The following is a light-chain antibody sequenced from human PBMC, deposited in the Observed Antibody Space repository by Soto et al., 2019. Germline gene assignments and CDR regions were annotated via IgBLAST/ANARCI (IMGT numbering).Light chain of an antibody. V-gene: IGLV2-14*03. CDR1: SSDVYDNNY. J-gene: IGLJ3*02. CDR3: SSYTSSTPLV. CDR2: DVS. Sequence: QSALTQPDSVSGSPGQSITISCTATSSDVYDNNYVSWYHQHPDKAPKLMIYDVSNRPSGVSNRFSVSKSGNTASLTISGLKAEDEADYYCSSYTSSTPLVFGGGTKLTVL.